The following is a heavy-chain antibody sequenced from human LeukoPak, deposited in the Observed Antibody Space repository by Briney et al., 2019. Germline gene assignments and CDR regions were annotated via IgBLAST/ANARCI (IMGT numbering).Heavy chain of an antibody. V-gene: IGHV4-39*07. CDR1: GGSISSSSYY. CDR2: IYYSGST. Sequence: SETLSLTCTVSGGSISSSSYYWGWIRQPPGKGLEWIGSIYYSGSTYYNPSLKSRVTISVDTSKNQFSLKLSSVTAADTAVYYCARDVGRYSYGNYYYYYMDVWGKGTTVTVSS. CDR3: ARDVGRYSYGNYYYYYMDV. J-gene: IGHJ6*03. D-gene: IGHD5-18*01.